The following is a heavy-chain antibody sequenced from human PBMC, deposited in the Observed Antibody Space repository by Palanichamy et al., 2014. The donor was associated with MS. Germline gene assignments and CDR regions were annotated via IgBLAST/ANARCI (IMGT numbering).Heavy chain of an antibody. Sequence: QVQLVESGGGVVQPGGSLRLSCAASGFTFSNYGMHWVRQAPGKGLEWVSFIRYDGSNKYYADSVKGRFTISRDNSKNTLYLQMNSLRAEDTAVFYCAKDRVVAFWSGYYNYGFDYWGQGTLVTV. V-gene: IGHV3-30*02. CDR1: GFTFSNYG. D-gene: IGHD3-3*01. CDR2: IRYDGSNK. J-gene: IGHJ4*02. CDR3: AKDRVVAFWSGYYNYGFDY.